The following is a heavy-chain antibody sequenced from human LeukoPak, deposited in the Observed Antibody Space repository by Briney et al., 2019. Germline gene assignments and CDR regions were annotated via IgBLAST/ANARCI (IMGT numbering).Heavy chain of an antibody. Sequence: GGSLRLSCAASGFTFDDYAMHWVRQAPGKGLEWVSLISWDGGSTYYADSVKGRFTISRDNSKNSLYLQMNSLRAEDTALYYCARGVCSGGSCYSEGYYFDYWGREPWSPSPQ. CDR2: ISWDGGST. CDR3: ARGVCSGGSCYSEGYYFDY. V-gene: IGHV3-43D*04. J-gene: IGHJ4*02. CDR1: GFTFDDYA. D-gene: IGHD2-15*01.